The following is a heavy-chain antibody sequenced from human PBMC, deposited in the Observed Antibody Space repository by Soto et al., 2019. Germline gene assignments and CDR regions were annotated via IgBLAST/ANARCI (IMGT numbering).Heavy chain of an antibody. V-gene: IGHV4-34*01. CDR2: ITHAGDA. Sequence: SETLSLTCNVVGGSLSGYWWSWIRQFPGKELQWIGEITHAGDARYNPSLETRVTMSVDTSENQVSLRLTSVTAADTAVYYCARGGGWRWTPAWGPGTLVTVSS. CDR1: GGSLSGYW. D-gene: IGHD3-3*01. CDR3: ARGGGWRWTPA. J-gene: IGHJ4*02.